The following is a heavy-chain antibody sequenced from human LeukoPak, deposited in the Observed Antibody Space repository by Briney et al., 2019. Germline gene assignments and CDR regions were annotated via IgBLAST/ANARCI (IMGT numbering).Heavy chain of an antibody. Sequence: SETLSLTCAVYGGSFSGYYWSWIRQPPGKGLEWIGEINHSGSTNYNPSLKGRVTISVDTSKNQFSLKLSSVTAADTAVYYCARGVAVAGKYYFDYWGQGTLVTVSS. CDR2: INHSGST. J-gene: IGHJ4*02. CDR1: GGSFSGYY. CDR3: ARGVAVAGKYYFDY. D-gene: IGHD6-19*01. V-gene: IGHV4-34*01.